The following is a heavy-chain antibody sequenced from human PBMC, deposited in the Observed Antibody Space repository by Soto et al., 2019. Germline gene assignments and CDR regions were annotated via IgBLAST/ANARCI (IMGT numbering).Heavy chain of an antibody. CDR1: GFTFSNYN. V-gene: IGHV3-21*06. D-gene: IGHD3-10*01. J-gene: IGHJ4*02. Sequence: EVQLVESGGGLVKAGGSLRLFCTASGFTFSNYNMNWVRQAPGKGLEWVSSISTCGAYMFYADSVKGRFTISRDNAQNSQFLQIDSASADDTSGDCGARHIAASGGDYFDSWGQGTLVTVSS. CDR3: ARHIAASGGDYFDS. CDR2: ISTCGAYM.